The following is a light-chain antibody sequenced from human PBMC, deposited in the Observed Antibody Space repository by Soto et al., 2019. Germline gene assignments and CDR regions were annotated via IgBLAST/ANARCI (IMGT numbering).Light chain of an antibody. J-gene: IGKJ4*01. CDR2: TAS. CDR3: QLLIGYPLT. CDR1: QGIRTY. V-gene: IGKV1-9*01. Sequence: DLQLTQSPSFLSASVGDRVTITCRASQGIRTYLSWYQQKPGKVPKLLIYTASTLQSGVPSRFSGSGSGTEFTLTISSLQPEDFATYYCQLLIGYPLTFGGGTKVEIK.